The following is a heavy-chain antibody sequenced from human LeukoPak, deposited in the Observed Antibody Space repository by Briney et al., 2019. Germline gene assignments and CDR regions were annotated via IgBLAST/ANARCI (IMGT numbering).Heavy chain of an antibody. Sequence: GGSLRLSCAASGFTFSSYSLTWVRQAPGKGLEWVSSISSSSSYIYYADSVKGRFTISRDNAKNSLYLQMNSLRADDTAVYYCARPRGNVEMARIPSDYWGQGTLVTVSS. CDR1: GFTFSSYS. J-gene: IGHJ4*02. V-gene: IGHV3-21*01. CDR2: ISSSSSYI. D-gene: IGHD5-24*01. CDR3: ARPRGNVEMARIPSDY.